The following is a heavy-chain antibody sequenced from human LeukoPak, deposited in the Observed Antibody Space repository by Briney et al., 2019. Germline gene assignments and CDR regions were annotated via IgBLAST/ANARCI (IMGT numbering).Heavy chain of an antibody. CDR3: AKMSPWGAVTTDDDPSYYFDY. Sequence: GGSLRLSCAASGFTFSSYAMSWVRQAPGKGLEWVSAISGSGGSTYYADSVKGRFTISRDNSKNTLYLQMNSLRAEDTAVYYCAKMSPWGAVTTDDDPSYYFDYWGQGTLVTVSS. D-gene: IGHD4-17*01. V-gene: IGHV3-23*01. CDR1: GFTFSSYA. CDR2: ISGSGGST. J-gene: IGHJ4*02.